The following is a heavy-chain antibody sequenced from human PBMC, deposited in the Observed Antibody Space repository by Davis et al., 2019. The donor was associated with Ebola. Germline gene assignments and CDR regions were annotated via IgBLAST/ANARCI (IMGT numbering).Heavy chain of an antibody. Sequence: MPSETLSPTCAVSGGSISSSNWWSWVRQHPGKGLEWIGEIYHSGSTNYNPSLKSRVTISVDTSKNQFSLKLSSVTAADTAVYYCASLTIFWSYWGQGTLVTVSS. CDR3: ASLTIFWSY. D-gene: IGHD3-9*01. V-gene: IGHV4-4*02. CDR2: IYHSGST. CDR1: GGSISSSNW. J-gene: IGHJ4*02.